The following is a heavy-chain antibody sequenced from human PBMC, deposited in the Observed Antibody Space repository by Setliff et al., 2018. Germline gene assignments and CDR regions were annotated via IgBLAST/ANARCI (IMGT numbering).Heavy chain of an antibody. Sequence: GGSLRLSCAASGFTISYYAIHWVRQAPGKGLEWVAVSRYAENYQYYADSVKGRFTISRDNSENTLYLQMNSLRPDDTAVYYCVTDPPNSGWSFGCWGQGTPVTVSS. CDR2: SRYAENYQ. CDR3: VTDPPNSGWSFGC. D-gene: IGHD6-19*01. J-gene: IGHJ5*01. CDR1: GFTISYYA. V-gene: IGHV3-30-3*01.